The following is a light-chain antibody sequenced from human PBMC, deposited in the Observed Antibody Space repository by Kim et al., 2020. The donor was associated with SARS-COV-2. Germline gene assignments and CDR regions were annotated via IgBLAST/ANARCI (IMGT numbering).Light chain of an antibody. CDR1: QSVSSSF. V-gene: IGKV3-20*01. J-gene: IGKJ4*01. CDR2: GAS. CDR3: QQYGRSPLT. Sequence: SPGERATLSGRASQSVSSSFLAWYQQKPGQAPRLLIYGASSRATGIPDRFSGSGSGTDFTLTISRLEPEDFAVYYCQQYGRSPLTFGGGTKVDIK.